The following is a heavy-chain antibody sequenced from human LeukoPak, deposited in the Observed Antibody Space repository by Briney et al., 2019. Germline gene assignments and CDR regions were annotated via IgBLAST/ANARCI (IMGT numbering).Heavy chain of an antibody. CDR2: IKPDGSDK. D-gene: IGHD1-26*01. Sequence: GSLRLSCAASGFTFSGYWMSWVRQAPGKGLEWVANIKPDGSDKYYVGSVKGRFTFSRDNAKNSLYLQMNSLRAEDTAVYYCARGESWAFDYWGQGTLVTVSS. CDR1: GFTFSGYW. CDR3: ARGESWAFDY. V-gene: IGHV3-7*05. J-gene: IGHJ4*02.